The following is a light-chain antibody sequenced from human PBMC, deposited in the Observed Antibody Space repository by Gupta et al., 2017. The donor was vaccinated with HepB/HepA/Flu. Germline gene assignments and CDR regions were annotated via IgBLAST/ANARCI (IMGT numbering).Light chain of an antibody. CDR1: SSNIGRNN. J-gene: IGLJ2*01. V-gene: IGLV1-44*01. Sequence: SVLTQPPSASGTPGQRVTIPCSGSSSNIGRNNVNWYQQLPGTAPKLLIYNNNQRPSGIPDRFSGSKSGTAASLAISGLQSEDEADYYCAAWDDNLNGVLFGGGTKLTVL. CDR3: AAWDDNLNGVL. CDR2: NNN.